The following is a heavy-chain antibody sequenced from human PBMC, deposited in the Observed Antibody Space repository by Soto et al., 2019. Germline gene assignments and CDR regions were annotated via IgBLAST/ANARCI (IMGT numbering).Heavy chain of an antibody. J-gene: IGHJ4*02. D-gene: IGHD1-1*01. CDR3: ARNEGFN. CDR2: IYYSGST. Sequence: QVQLQESGPGLVKPSETMSLTCTVSGGSISSYYWSWIRQPPGKGLEWIGYIYYSGSTNYIPSLKSRVTISVDTSKNQFSLKLSSVTAADTAVYYCARNEGFNWGQGTLVTVSS. V-gene: IGHV4-59*01. CDR1: GGSISSYY.